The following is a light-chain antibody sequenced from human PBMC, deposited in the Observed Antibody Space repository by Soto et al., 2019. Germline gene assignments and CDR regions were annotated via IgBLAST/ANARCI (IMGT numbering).Light chain of an antibody. CDR2: AAS. V-gene: IGKV3-11*01. CDR3: QQRSNWPPA. J-gene: IGKJ5*01. CDR1: QSVSSY. Sequence: EIVLTQSPATLSLSPGERATLSCRASQSVSSYLAWYQQKPGQAPRLLICAASNRTTGIPAKFSGSGSGTDFTLTISSLKPEDFAVYYCQQRSNWPPAFDQGTRLEIK.